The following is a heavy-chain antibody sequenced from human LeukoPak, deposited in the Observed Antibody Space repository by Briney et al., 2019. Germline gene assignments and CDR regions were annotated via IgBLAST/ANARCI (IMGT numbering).Heavy chain of an antibody. CDR1: GFTFRSYA. V-gene: IGHV3-23*01. CDR3: AKFNEILTGYFDY. CDR2: ISGGGGGT. J-gene: IGHJ4*02. Sequence: GRSLRLSCAASGFTFRSYAMGWVRQSPGKGLEWVSSISGGGGGTYYAEFVKGRFTISRDNSKNTLCLQMNSLRAEDTAVYYCAKFNEILTGYFDYWGQGTLVTVSS. D-gene: IGHD3-9*01.